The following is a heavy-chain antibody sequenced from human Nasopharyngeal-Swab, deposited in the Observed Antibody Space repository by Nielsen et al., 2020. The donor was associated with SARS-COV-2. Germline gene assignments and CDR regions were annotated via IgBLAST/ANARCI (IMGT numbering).Heavy chain of an antibody. CDR1: GFTLSDSA. V-gene: IGHV3-73*01. CDR3: TRCGGGCYSERDY. J-gene: IGHJ4*02. CDR2: IRRKGNNYAT. D-gene: IGHD2-15*01. Sequence: GESLKISCAASGFTLSDSAIHWVRQASGKGLEWVGRIRRKGNNYATAYSASVKGRFIIFRDDPTNTAYLQMNSLKTEDTAMYYCTRCGGGCYSERDYWGQGTLVTVSS.